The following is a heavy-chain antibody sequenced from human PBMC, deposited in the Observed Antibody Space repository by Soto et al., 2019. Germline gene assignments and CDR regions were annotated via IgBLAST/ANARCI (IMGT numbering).Heavy chain of an antibody. CDR2: INPNSGGT. V-gene: IGHV1-2*04. Sequence: ASVKVSCKASGYTFTGYYMHWVRQAPGQGLEWMGWINPNSGGTNYAQKFQGWVTMTRDTSISTAYMELSRLRSDDTAVYYCALLYGGTRGYGMDVWGQGTTVTVSS. J-gene: IGHJ6*02. CDR3: ALLYGGTRGYGMDV. D-gene: IGHD2-8*01. CDR1: GYTFTGYY.